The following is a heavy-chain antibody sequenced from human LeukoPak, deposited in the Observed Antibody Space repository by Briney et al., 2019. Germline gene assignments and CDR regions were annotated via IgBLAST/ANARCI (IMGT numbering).Heavy chain of an antibody. V-gene: IGHV3-43*02. CDR3: AKSGGYSYGYDFDY. D-gene: IGHD5-18*01. Sequence: GGSLRLSRAASGFTFDDYAMHWVRQAPGKGLEWVSLISGNGGSTYYADSVKGRFTISRDNSKNSLYLQMNSLRTEDTALYYCAKSGGYSYGYDFDYWGQGTLVTVSS. CDR1: GFTFDDYA. J-gene: IGHJ4*02. CDR2: ISGNGGST.